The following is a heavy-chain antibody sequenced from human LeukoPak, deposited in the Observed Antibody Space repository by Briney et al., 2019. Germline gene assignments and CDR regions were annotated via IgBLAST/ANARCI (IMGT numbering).Heavy chain of an antibody. CDR2: ISGSGGST. CDR3: AKSPAGSSWPSIDY. J-gene: IGHJ4*02. Sequence: GGSLRLSCAVSGITLSNYAMSWVRQAPGKGLECVSRISGSGGSTYYRDSVKGRFTVSRDNSKNTLYLQMNSLRAEDTAVYYCAKSPAGSSWPSIDYWGQGTLVTVSS. D-gene: IGHD6-13*01. CDR1: GITLSNYA. V-gene: IGHV3-23*01.